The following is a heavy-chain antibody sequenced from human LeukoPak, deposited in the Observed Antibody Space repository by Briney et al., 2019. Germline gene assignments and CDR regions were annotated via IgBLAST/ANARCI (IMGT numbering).Heavy chain of an antibody. CDR2: IYDSGGT. CDR3: ARDCSGGSCYGAFDI. Sequence: PSETLSLTCTVSGASIRSGDYYWSWIRQPPGKGLEWIGYIYDSGGTYYNPSLKSRITISVDTSENRFSLKLSSVTATDTAVYYCARDCSGGSCYGAFDIWGQGTMVTVSS. D-gene: IGHD2-15*01. CDR1: GASIRSGDYY. J-gene: IGHJ3*02. V-gene: IGHV4-30-4*01.